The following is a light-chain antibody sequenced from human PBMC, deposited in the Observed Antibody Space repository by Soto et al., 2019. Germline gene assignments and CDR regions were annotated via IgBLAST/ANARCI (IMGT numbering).Light chain of an antibody. J-gene: IGLJ1*01. CDR2: EVS. Sequence: QSALTQPASVSGSPGQSITISCTGTSSDVGGYNYVSWYQQHPGKAPKLMIYEVSNRPSGVSNRFSVSKSGNTASLTISGLQAEDEDDYYCSSYTSSSTLVFGTGTKLTVL. V-gene: IGLV2-14*01. CDR3: SSYTSSSTLV. CDR1: SSDVGGYNY.